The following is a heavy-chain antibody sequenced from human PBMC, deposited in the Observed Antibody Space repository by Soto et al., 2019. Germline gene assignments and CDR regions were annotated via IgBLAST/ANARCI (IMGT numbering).Heavy chain of an antibody. V-gene: IGHV1-3*01. CDR3: ARAGYCSSTSCYGMDV. CDR2: INAGNGNT. J-gene: IGHJ6*02. CDR1: GYTFTSYA. Sequence: GASVKVSCKASGYTFTSYAMHWVRRAPGQRLEWMGWINAGNGNTKYSQKFQGRVTITRDTSASTAYMELSSLRSEDTAVYYCARAGYCSSTSCYGMDVWGQGTTVTVSS. D-gene: IGHD2-2*01.